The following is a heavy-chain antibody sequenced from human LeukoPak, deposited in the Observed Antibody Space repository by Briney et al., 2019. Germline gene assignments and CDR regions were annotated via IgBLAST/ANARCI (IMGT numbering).Heavy chain of an antibody. V-gene: IGHV1-46*01. CDR1: GYTFTSYY. D-gene: IGHD2-15*01. CDR2: VNPSGGST. CDR3: ARSPRGSSSRYWYFDL. J-gene: IGHJ2*01. Sequence: GASVKVSCKASGYTFTSYYMHWVRQAPGQGLEWMGIVNPSGGSTSYAQKFQGRVTMTRDTSTSTVYMELSSLRSEDTAVYYCARSPRGSSSRYWYFDLWGRGTLVTVSS.